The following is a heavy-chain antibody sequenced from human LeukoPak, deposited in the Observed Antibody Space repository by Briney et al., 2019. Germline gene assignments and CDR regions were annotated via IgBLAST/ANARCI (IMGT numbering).Heavy chain of an antibody. V-gene: IGHV1-18*01. CDR3: ARGYSYGSEYDY. J-gene: IGHJ4*02. Sequence: ASVKVSCKASGYTFTSYGISWVRQAPGQGLEWMGWISAYNGNTNYAQKLQGRVTITRDTSASTAYMELSSLRSEDTAVYYCARGYSYGSEYDYWGQGTPVTVSS. CDR1: GYTFTSYG. CDR2: ISAYNGNT. D-gene: IGHD5-18*01.